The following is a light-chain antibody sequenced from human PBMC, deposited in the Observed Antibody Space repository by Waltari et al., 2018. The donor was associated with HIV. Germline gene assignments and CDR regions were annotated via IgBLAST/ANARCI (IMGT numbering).Light chain of an antibody. CDR1: QSVFYSSKNQNF. Sequence: DIVMAQSPDSLAVSLGERATINCKSSQSVFYSSKNQNFLDWYQQKPRQPPKLLIYWASIRASGVPDRFSASGSGTDFTLTIDSLQAEDVAIYYCQQYYNTLWTFGQGTKVEIQ. V-gene: IGKV4-1*01. J-gene: IGKJ1*01. CDR2: WAS. CDR3: QQYYNTLWT.